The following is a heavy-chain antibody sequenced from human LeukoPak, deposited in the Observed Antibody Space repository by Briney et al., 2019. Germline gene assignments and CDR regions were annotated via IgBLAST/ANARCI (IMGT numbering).Heavy chain of an antibody. D-gene: IGHD1-26*01. CDR3: ARVGVYSGTYYFDS. V-gene: IGHV1-69*06. CDR2: IIPLLGSA. CDR1: GDTFSRYG. Sequence: ASVKGSCKTSGDTFSRYGISRVRRAPGQGLEFMGGIIPLLGSANYPQNFQGRVTITADKATSTVYMDLSSLGSGDTAVYYCARVGVYSGTYYFDSWGLGTQVTVSS. J-gene: IGHJ4*01.